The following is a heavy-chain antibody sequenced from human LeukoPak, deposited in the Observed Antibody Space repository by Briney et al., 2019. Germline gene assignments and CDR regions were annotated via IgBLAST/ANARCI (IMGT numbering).Heavy chain of an antibody. CDR1: GYTFTSYY. D-gene: IGHD4-11*01. V-gene: IGHV1-46*01. Sequence: GASVKVSCKASGYTFTSYYMHWVRQAPGQGLEWMGIINPSGGSTSYAQKFQGRVTMTRDMSTSTVYMELSSLRSEDTAVYYCARAMLLTTSTVTAAFDIWGQGTMVTVSS. CDR2: INPSGGST. CDR3: ARAMLLTTSTVTAAFDI. J-gene: IGHJ3*02.